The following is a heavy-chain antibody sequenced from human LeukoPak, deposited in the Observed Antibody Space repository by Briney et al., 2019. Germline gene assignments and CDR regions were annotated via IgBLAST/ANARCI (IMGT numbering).Heavy chain of an antibody. CDR3: ARKDGDI. V-gene: IGHV3-23*01. D-gene: IGHD5-24*01. CDR2: ISGSGDAT. CDR1: GFMFSQHT. J-gene: IGHJ3*02. Sequence: GGSLRLSCAVSGFMFSQHTMSWVRQAPGKRLEWVSSISGSGDATRYADSVMGRFTISRDNAKNTLSLQMNSLRAEDTAVYYCARKDGDIWGQGTMVTVSS.